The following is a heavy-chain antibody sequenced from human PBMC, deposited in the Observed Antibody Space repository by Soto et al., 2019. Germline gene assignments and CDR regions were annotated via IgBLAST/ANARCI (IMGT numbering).Heavy chain of an antibody. Sequence: GPTLMNHKQTLAQTCTFSGFSLSTSGVGVGWIRQPPGKALEWLALIYWDDDKRYSPSLKSRLTITKDTSKNQVVLTMTNMDPVDTATYYCAHILRYFDWSKGGDWFDPWGQGTLVTVSS. CDR2: IYWDDDK. D-gene: IGHD3-9*01. V-gene: IGHV2-5*02. CDR3: AHILRYFDWSKGGDWFDP. J-gene: IGHJ5*02. CDR1: GFSLSTSGVG.